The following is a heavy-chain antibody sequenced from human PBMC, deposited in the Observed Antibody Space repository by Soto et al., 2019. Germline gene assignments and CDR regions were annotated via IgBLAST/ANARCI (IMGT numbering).Heavy chain of an antibody. V-gene: IGHV4-31*03. CDR3: ARGNRWYCSSTSCFDYGMDV. D-gene: IGHD2-2*01. CDR1: GGSISSGGYY. J-gene: IGHJ6*02. CDR2: IYYSGST. Sequence: PSETLSLTCTVSGGSISSGGYYWSWIRQHPGKGLEWIGYIYYSGSTYYNPSLKSRVTISVDTSKNQFSLKLSSVTAADTAVYYCARGNRWYCSSTSCFDYGMDVWGQGTTVTVS.